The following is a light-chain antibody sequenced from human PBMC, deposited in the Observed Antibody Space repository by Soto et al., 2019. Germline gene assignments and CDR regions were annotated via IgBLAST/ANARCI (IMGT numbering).Light chain of an antibody. V-gene: IGKV2-28*01. CDR2: LGS. CDR1: QSLLHSNGYNY. J-gene: IGKJ1*01. CDR3: MQALQTQWT. Sequence: DIVMTQSPLSLPVTPGEPASISCRSSQSLLHSNGYNYLDWYLQRPGQSPQLLIYLGSNRASGVPDRFSGSASGTDFTLKISRVEAEDVGVYYCMQALQTQWTFGQGPKVEIK.